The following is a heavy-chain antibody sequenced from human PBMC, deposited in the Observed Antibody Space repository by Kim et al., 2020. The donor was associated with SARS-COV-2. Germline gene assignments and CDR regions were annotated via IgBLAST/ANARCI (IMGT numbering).Heavy chain of an antibody. J-gene: IGHJ4*02. CDR3: ARDLSRQWDGFIDY. CDR1: GFTFSSYW. Sequence: GGSLRLSCAASGFTFSSYWMSWVRQAPGKGLEGVANIKQDAGEKYYVDSVKGRFTISRNNAKNSLFLQMNSLRGEDTAVYYCARDLSRQWDGFIDYWGPGILVTVSS. D-gene: IGHD1-26*01. V-gene: IGHV3-7*03. CDR2: IKQDAGEK.